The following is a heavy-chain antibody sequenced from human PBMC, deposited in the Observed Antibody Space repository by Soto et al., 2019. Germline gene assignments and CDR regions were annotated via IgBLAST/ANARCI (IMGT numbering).Heavy chain of an antibody. D-gene: IGHD6-13*01. CDR2: ISGSGGST. V-gene: IGHV3-23*01. Sequence: LSCAASGFTFSSYAMCWVRQAPGKGLEWVSAISGSGGSTYYADSVKGRFTISRDNSKNTLYLQMNSLRAEDTAVYYCAAPGQQLDPFDYWGQGTLVTVSS. CDR1: GFTFSSYA. J-gene: IGHJ4*02. CDR3: AAPGQQLDPFDY.